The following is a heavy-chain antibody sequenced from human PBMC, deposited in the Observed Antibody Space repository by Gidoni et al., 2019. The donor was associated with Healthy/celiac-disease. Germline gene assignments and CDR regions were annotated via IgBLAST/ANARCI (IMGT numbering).Heavy chain of an antibody. CDR3: TTDREYDILTGYPLFDY. J-gene: IGHJ4*02. V-gene: IGHV3-15*01. CDR2: IKSKTDGGTT. D-gene: IGHD3-9*01. CDR1: GFTFSNAW. Sequence: EVQLVESGGGLVKPGGFLRLSCAASGFTFSNAWMRWVRQAPGKGLEWVGRIKSKTDGGTTDYAAPVKGRFTISRDDSKNTLYLQMNSLKTEDTAVYYCTTDREYDILTGYPLFDYWGQGTLVTVSS.